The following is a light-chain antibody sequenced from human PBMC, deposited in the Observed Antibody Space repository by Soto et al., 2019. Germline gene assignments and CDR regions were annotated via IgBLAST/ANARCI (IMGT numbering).Light chain of an antibody. J-gene: IGLJ1*01. CDR2: EVS. CDR3: SSYTSSSTRV. V-gene: IGLV2-14*03. Sequence: QSVLTQPASVSGSPGESITTSCTGTSSDVGAYDYVSWYQQHPDKAPKLIIYEVSHRPSGVSNRFSGSKSVNTATLTISGLQAEDEADYYCSSYTSSSTRVFGTGTKVTVL. CDR1: SSDVGAYDY.